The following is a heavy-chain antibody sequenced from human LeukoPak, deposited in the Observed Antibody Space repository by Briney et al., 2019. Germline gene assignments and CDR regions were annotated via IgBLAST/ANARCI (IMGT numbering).Heavy chain of an antibody. D-gene: IGHD3-10*01. J-gene: IGHJ4*02. CDR3: ARDNYYGGAGFFHF. V-gene: IGHV1-69*06. CDR2: IIPIYGST. Sequence: SVKVFCKTSGGTFINYSINWVRQAPGQGLQWMGKIIPIYGSTDYAQKFQGRVTFTADKSTNTAYMGLSSLRSEDTAVYFCARDNYYGGAGFFHFWGQGTMVTVSS. CDR1: GGTFINYS.